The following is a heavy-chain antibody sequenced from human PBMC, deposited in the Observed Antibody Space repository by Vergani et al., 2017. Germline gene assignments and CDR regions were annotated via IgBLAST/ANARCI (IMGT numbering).Heavy chain of an antibody. D-gene: IGHD3-3*01. V-gene: IGHV4-61*02. CDR2: IYVSGIT. J-gene: IGHJ3*01. Sequence: QVQLQESGPGLVKPSQTLSLTCTVPVASINNDFYYWHWILQPAGKGLEWIGRIYVSGITDYNSSLQSRVSMSVDTSKNQFSLTLNSVTAADTAVYYCARDNKQRRPRALELWDQGTMVTVSS. CDR3: ARDNKQRRPRALEL. CDR1: VASINNDFYY.